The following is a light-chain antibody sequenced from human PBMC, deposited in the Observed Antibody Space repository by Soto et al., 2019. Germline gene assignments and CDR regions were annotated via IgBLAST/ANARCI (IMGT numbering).Light chain of an antibody. Sequence: DIQMTQSPSSLSASVGDRVTLTCLASQTISSYVNWYQQKPGKAPKLLIYAATNMQSGVPLRFRGSGSGTDFTLTISSLQPEDFATYYCQQSYSIPLTFGQGTRLEIK. CDR1: QTISSY. J-gene: IGKJ5*01. CDR3: QQSYSIPLT. V-gene: IGKV1-39*01. CDR2: AAT.